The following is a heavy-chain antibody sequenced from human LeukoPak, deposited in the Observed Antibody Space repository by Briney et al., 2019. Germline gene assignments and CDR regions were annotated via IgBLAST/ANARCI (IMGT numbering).Heavy chain of an antibody. CDR2: IKSKTDGGAT. D-gene: IGHD3-9*01. V-gene: IGHV3-15*01. CDR3: TSPPDYDILTGYWVDY. CDR1: GFTFSNAW. Sequence: PGGSLRLSCAASGFTFSNAWMSWVRQAPGKGLEWVGRIKSKTDGGATDYAAPVKGRFTISRDDSKNTLYLQMNSLKTEDTAVYYCTSPPDYDILTGYWVDYWGQGTLVTVSS. J-gene: IGHJ4*02.